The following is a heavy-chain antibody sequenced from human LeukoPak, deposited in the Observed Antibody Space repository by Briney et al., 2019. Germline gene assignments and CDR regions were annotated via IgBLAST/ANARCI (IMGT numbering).Heavy chain of an antibody. CDR1: GYTFTSYA. CDR3: ASYYGSGSNNYGMDV. CDR2: INAGNGNT. V-gene: IGHV1-3*01. J-gene: IGHJ6*02. Sequence: ASVKVSCKASGYTFTSYAMHWVRQAPGQRLEWMGWINAGNGNTKYSQKFQGRVTMTRNTSISTAYMELSSLRSEDTAVYYCASYYGSGSNNYGMDVWGQGTTVTVSS. D-gene: IGHD3-10*01.